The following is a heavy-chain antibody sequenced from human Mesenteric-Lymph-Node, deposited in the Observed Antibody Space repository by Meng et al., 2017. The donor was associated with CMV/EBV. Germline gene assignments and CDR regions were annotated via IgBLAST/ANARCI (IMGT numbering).Heavy chain of an antibody. CDR1: GFIFSSYS. Sequence: GGSLRLSCAASGFIFSSYSMNWVRQAPGRGLEWISLIGHDGAPIYTANSLKGRFTISRDNAKKSLYLQMNSLRVEDTAFYYCAKDSSSPRRFYYDGMDVWGQGTTVTVSS. J-gene: IGHJ6*02. D-gene: IGHD6-19*01. CDR3: AKDSSSPRRFYYDGMDV. CDR2: IGHDGAPI. V-gene: IGHV3-21*04.